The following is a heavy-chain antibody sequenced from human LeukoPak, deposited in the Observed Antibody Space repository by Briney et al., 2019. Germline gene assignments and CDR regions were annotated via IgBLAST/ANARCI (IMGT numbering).Heavy chain of an antibody. CDR1: GFTFSSYA. V-gene: IGHV3-30-3*01. CDR3: ARGRISGSYFAY. Sequence: GGSLRLSCAASGFTFSSYAMHWVRQAPGKGLERVAVISYDGSNKYYADSVKGRFTISRDNSKNTLYLQMNSLRAEDTAVYYCARGRISGSYFAYWGQGTLVTVSS. CDR2: ISYDGSNK. D-gene: IGHD1-26*01. J-gene: IGHJ4*02.